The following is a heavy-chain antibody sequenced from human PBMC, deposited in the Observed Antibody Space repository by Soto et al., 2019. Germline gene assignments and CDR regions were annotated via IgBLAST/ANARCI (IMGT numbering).Heavy chain of an antibody. D-gene: IGHD1-7*01. J-gene: IGHJ6*03. V-gene: IGHV6-1*01. CDR1: GDSVSSNSAA. CDR3: AGTTSHQWYYMDV. Sequence: QVQLQESGPGLVQPWQTLSLTCAISGDSVSSNSAAWNWIRLSPSRGLEWLARTYYRSRWYNDYAVSVRSRITVNPDTSKSQFSLQLTSVTPEDTAVYYCAGTTSHQWYYMDVWGKGTTVTVSS. CDR2: TYYRSRWYN.